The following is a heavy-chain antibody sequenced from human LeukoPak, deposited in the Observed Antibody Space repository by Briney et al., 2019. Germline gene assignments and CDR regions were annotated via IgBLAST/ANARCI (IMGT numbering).Heavy chain of an antibody. D-gene: IGHD3-10*01. J-gene: IGHJ6*03. Sequence: TGGSLRLSCAASGFTFSSYAMSWVRQAPGKGLEWVSAISGSGGSTYYADSVKGRFTIPRDNSKNTLYLQMNSLRAEDTAVYYCAKVPKPGEDYYYYYYYMDVWGKGTTVTVSS. CDR3: AKVPKPGEDYYYYYYYMDV. CDR2: ISGSGGST. CDR1: GFTFSSYA. V-gene: IGHV3-23*01.